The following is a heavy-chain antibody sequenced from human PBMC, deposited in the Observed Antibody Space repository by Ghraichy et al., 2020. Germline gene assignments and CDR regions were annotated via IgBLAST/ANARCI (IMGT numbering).Heavy chain of an antibody. Sequence: SETLSLTCTVSGGSISTYYWSWIRQPAGKGLEWIGRIYTSGSSNYNPSLKSRVTMSVDTSKNQFSLKLSSVTAADTAVYYCARGLRELRTHYSGMDVWGQGTTVTVSS. J-gene: IGHJ6*02. V-gene: IGHV4-4*07. CDR3: ARGLRELRTHYSGMDV. CDR2: IYTSGSS. D-gene: IGHD1-26*01. CDR1: GGSISTYY.